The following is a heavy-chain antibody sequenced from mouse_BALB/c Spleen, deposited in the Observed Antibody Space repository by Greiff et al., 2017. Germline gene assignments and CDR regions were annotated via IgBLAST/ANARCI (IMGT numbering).Heavy chain of an antibody. CDR1: GYSITSGYY. V-gene: IGHV3-6*02. CDR2: ISYDGSN. J-gene: IGHJ4*01. D-gene: IGHD1-1*01. CDR3: ARDGTTVVATGDY. Sequence: ESGPGLVKPSQSLSLTCSVTGYSITSGYYWNWIRQFPGNKLEWMGYISYDGSNNYNPSLKNRISITRDTSKNQFFLKLNSVTTEDTATYYCARDGTTVVATGDYWGQGTSVTVSS.